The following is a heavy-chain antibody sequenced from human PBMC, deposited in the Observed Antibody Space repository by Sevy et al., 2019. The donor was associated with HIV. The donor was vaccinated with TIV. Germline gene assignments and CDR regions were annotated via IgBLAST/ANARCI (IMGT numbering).Heavy chain of an antibody. J-gene: IGHJ4*02. CDR2: IGVYNGNA. CDR1: GYSFTSYG. CDR3: ARDLPPSATTVAHFDY. D-gene: IGHD4-17*01. V-gene: IGHV1-18*01. Sequence: ASVKVSCKASGYSFTSYGISWVRQAPGQGLEWMGWIGVYNGNANSAQKLQGRVTMTTDTSTSTAYIELTSLRSDDTAVYYCARDLPPSATTVAHFDYWGQGTLVTVSS.